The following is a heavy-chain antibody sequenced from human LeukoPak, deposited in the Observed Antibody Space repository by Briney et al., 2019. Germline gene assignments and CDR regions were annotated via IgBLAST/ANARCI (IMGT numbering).Heavy chain of an antibody. Sequence: PSETLSLTCTVSGGSISSYYWSWIRQPPGKGLEWIGYIYYSGSTNYNPSLKSRVTISVDTSKNQFSLKLSSVTAADTAVYYCATGVRGRWLQFDYWGQGTLVTVSS. D-gene: IGHD5-24*01. CDR1: GGSISSYY. CDR2: IYYSGST. CDR3: ATGVRGRWLQFDY. V-gene: IGHV4-59*01. J-gene: IGHJ4*02.